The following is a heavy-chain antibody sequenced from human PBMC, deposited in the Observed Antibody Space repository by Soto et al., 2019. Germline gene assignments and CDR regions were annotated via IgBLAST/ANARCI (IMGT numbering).Heavy chain of an antibody. CDR2: ISAYNGNT. J-gene: IGHJ4*02. CDR1: GYTFTNFG. D-gene: IGHD2-21*02. V-gene: IGHV1-18*01. CDR3: ARGVTPIAY. Sequence: QVQLVQSGGEVKKPGASVKVSCKASGYTFTNFGISWVRQAPGQGLEWMGWISAYNGNTNYAQNFQGRVTMTTDTTTSTASMELRSPRSDDTAVYFCARGVTPIAYWGPGTLVTVSS.